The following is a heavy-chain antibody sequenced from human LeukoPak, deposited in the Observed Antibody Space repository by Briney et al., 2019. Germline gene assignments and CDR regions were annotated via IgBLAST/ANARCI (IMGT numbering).Heavy chain of an antibody. Sequence: SAKVSCKASGGTFSSYAISWVRQAPGQGLEWMGRIIPILGIANYAQKFQGRVTITADKSTSTAYMELSSLRSEDTAVYYCAREEVVVAATPYYFDYWGQGTLVTVSS. CDR1: GGTFSSYA. CDR2: IIPILGIA. J-gene: IGHJ4*02. D-gene: IGHD2-15*01. V-gene: IGHV1-69*04. CDR3: AREEVVVAATPYYFDY.